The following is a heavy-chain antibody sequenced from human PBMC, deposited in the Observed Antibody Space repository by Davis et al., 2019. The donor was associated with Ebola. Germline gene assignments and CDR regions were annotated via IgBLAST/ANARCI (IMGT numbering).Heavy chain of an antibody. D-gene: IGHD6-19*01. Sequence: SETLSLTCTVSGGSISSYYWSWIRQPPGKGLEWIGYIYYSGSTNYNPSLKSRVTISVDTSKNQFSLKLSSVTAADTAVYYCARQSDSSGWTYYYYYGMDVWGQGTTVTVSS. CDR3: ARQSDSSGWTYYYYYGMDV. V-gene: IGHV4-59*08. J-gene: IGHJ6*02. CDR1: GGSISSYY. CDR2: IYYSGST.